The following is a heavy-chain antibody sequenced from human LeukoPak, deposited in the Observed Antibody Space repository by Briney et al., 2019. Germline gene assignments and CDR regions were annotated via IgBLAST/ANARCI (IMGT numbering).Heavy chain of an antibody. V-gene: IGHV1-18*04. Sequence: ASVKVSCKASGYTFTSYYMHWVRQAPGQGLEWMGWISAYNGNTNYAQKLQGRVTMTTDTSTSTAYMELRSLRSDDTAVYYCAREGSVNDAFDIWSQGTMVTVSS. CDR3: AREGSVNDAFDI. CDR2: ISAYNGNT. J-gene: IGHJ3*02. CDR1: GYTFTSYY.